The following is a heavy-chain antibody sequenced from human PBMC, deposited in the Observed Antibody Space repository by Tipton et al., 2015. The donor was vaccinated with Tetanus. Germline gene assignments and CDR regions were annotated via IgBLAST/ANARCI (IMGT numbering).Heavy chain of an antibody. CDR3: ARDIEEVGATKYFDY. Sequence: GLVKPSETLSLTCTVSGGSVNIASYSWSWIRRPPGKGPEWIGQIHSSGSTNYIPSLKSRVTISLDTSKNQFSLRLTSVTAADTAVYYCARDIEEVGATKYFDYWGQGTLVTVSS. J-gene: IGHJ4*02. CDR1: GGSVNIASYS. D-gene: IGHD1-26*01. CDR2: IHSSGST. V-gene: IGHV4-61*01.